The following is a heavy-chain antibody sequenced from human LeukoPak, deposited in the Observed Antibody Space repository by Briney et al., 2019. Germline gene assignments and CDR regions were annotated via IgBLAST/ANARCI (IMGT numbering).Heavy chain of an antibody. Sequence: PSETLSLTCTVSGGSISSYYWSWIRQPPGKELEWIGYIYYSGSTNYNPSLKSRVTISVDTSKNQFSLKLSSVTAADTAVYYCARQNTAMVTFYYYYYMDVWGKGTTVTVSS. J-gene: IGHJ6*03. CDR3: ARQNTAMVTFYYYYYMDV. CDR1: GGSISSYY. V-gene: IGHV4-59*01. D-gene: IGHD5-18*01. CDR2: IYYSGST.